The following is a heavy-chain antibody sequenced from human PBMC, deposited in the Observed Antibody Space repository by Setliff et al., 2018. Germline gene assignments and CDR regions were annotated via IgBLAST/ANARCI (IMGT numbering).Heavy chain of an antibody. V-gene: IGHV1-18*01. D-gene: IGHD2-8*01. J-gene: IGHJ4*02. CDR2: ISAHSGNA. Sequence: ASVKVSCKTSGYTFTDYGIAWVRQAPGQGLEWMGWISAHSGNAYYTPKLHGRVTLTTDTSTSTAYMELRSLGSDDTAVYYGSRLVRFCTRTSCQRLSGGEFWGQGTLVTVSS. CDR3: SRLVRFCTRTSCQRLSGGEF. CDR1: GYTFTDYG.